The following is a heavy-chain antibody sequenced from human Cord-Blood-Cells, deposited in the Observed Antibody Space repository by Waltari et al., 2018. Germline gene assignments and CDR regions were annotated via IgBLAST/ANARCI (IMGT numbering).Heavy chain of an antibody. CDR1: GGSISSSSYY. V-gene: IGHV4-39*01. D-gene: IGHD6-19*01. J-gene: IGHJ4*02. CDR3: ASIAVAGLLFDY. Sequence: QLQLQESGPGLVKPSETLSLTCTVSGGSISSSSYYWGWIRQPPGKGLEWIGSIYYSGSTYYNPSLNSRVTISVDTSKNQFSLKLSSVTAADTAVYYCASIAVAGLLFDYWGQGTLVTVSS. CDR2: IYYSGST.